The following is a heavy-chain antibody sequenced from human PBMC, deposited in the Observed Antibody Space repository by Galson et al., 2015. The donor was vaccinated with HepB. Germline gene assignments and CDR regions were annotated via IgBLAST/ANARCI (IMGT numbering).Heavy chain of an antibody. J-gene: IGHJ4*02. CDR1: GFTFSSYA. CDR2: ISYDGTNK. D-gene: IGHD2-15*01. CDR3: ARGGLVVTKYYFDY. Sequence: SLRLSCAASGFTFSSYAMHWVRQAPGKGLEWVAVISYDGTNKYYADSVKGRFTISRDNSKNTLYLQMNSLRAEDTAVYYCARGGLVVTKYYFDYWGQGTLVTVSS. V-gene: IGHV3-30*04.